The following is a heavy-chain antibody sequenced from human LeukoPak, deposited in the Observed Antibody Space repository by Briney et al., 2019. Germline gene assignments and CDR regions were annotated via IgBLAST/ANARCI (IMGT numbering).Heavy chain of an antibody. V-gene: IGHV3-23*01. Sequence: PGGSLRLSCTASGFTFRSHALSWVRQAPGKGLEWVSALNGDGRATYYADPVKSRFTISRDNFENTLYLQLNSLRGEDTAVYYCAEEPLGYGSGSSTFDSWGQGTLVSVSS. D-gene: IGHD3-10*01. CDR3: AEEPLGYGSGSSTFDS. CDR2: LNGDGRAT. J-gene: IGHJ4*02. CDR1: GFTFRSHA.